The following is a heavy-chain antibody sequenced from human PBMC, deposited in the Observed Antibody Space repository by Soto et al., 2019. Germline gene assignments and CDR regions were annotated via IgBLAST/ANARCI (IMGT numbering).Heavy chain of an antibody. Sequence: SETLSLTCTVSGGSISTSRYYWCWIRHPPGKGLEWIGSVYYSGSTYYNPSLKSRVTISVDTSKNQFSLKLSSVTAADTAVYYCARLNTYYYDSSGYSHWFDPWGQGTLVTVSS. CDR2: VYYSGST. J-gene: IGHJ5*02. V-gene: IGHV4-39*07. CDR3: ARLNTYYYDSSGYSHWFDP. D-gene: IGHD3-22*01. CDR1: GGSISTSRYY.